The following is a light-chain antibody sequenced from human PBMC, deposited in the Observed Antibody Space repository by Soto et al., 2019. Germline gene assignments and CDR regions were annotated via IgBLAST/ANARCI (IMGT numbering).Light chain of an antibody. CDR1: QSVCSRC. V-gene: IGKV3-20*01. CDR2: GAS. J-gene: IGKJ1*01. Sequence: ETVLTQSPGTLSLSPGERVTLSCRASQSVCSRCLAWYQQKPGQSPRLLIYGASTMATGIPDRFSGSGSGADITLTISRLEPEDFAVYYCQHYGTTPWTFGQGTKVGIK. CDR3: QHYGTTPWT.